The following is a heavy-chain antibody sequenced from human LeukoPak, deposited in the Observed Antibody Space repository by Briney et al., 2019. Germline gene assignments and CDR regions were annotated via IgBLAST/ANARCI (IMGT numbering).Heavy chain of an antibody. J-gene: IGHJ4*02. CDR1: GGSFSGYY. Sequence: PSETLSLTCAVYGGSFSGYYWSWIRQPPGKGLEWIGEINHSGSTNYNPSLKSRVTISVDTSKNQFSLKLSSVTAADTAVYYCARGRGNYYDSSGYYPLDYWGQGTLVTASS. V-gene: IGHV4-34*01. CDR3: ARGRGNYYDSSGYYPLDY. CDR2: INHSGST. D-gene: IGHD3-22*01.